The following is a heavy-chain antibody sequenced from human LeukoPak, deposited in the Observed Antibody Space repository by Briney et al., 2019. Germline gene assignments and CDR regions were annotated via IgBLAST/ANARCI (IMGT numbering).Heavy chain of an antibody. D-gene: IGHD3-10*01. CDR2: IYSGGST. J-gene: IGHJ3*02. CDR3: AKGLGLLWFGELSVDAFDI. V-gene: IGHV3-53*01. Sequence: PGGSLRLSCAASGFTVSSNYMSWVRQAPGKGLEWVSVIYSGGSTYYADSVKGRFTISRDNSKNTLHLQMNSLRAEDTAVYYCAKGLGLLWFGELSVDAFDIWGQGTMVTVSS. CDR1: GFTVSSNY.